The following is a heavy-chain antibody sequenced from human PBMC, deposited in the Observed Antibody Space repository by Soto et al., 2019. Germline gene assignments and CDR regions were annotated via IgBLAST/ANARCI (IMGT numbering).Heavy chain of an antibody. Sequence: GESLKISCKGSGYSFTSYWIGWVRQMPGKGLEWMGIIYPGDSDTRYSPSFQGQVTISADKSISTAYLQWSSLKASDTAMYYCARLPCSSGWCDYYYYGMDVWGQGTTVTVSS. D-gene: IGHD6-19*01. CDR1: GYSFTSYW. V-gene: IGHV5-51*01. J-gene: IGHJ6*02. CDR3: ARLPCSSGWCDYYYYGMDV. CDR2: IYPGDSDT.